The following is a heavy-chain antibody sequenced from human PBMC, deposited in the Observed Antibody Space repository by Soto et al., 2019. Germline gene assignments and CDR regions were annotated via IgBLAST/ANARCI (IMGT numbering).Heavy chain of an antibody. J-gene: IGHJ6*03. V-gene: IGHV1-8*02. Sequence: QVQLVQSGAEVKQSGASVKVSCKASGYDFTAYDINWVRQASGQGLEGMGWMNPINGATGSARTFKGRVSMTRNTATGTAYLELTSLRSDDTAVYYCGRGPSPRAPAGGTPYYFAMDVWGKGTTVTVSS. D-gene: IGHD2-15*01. CDR2: MNPINGAT. CDR3: GRGPSPRAPAGGTPYYFAMDV. CDR1: GYDFTAYD.